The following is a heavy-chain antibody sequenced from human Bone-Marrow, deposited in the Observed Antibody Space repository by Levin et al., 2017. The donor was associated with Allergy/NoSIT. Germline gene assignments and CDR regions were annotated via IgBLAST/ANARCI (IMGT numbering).Heavy chain of an antibody. J-gene: IGHJ4*02. CDR2: IHGGGAT. Sequence: GSLRLSCAASGFTVGSNYMSWVRQAPGKGLEWVSIIHGGGATYYAASVEGRFTISRDTSENTLYLQMNRLRAADSAMYFCARTGTGFDYWGQGTLVTVSS. D-gene: IGHD1-1*01. CDR1: GFTVGSNY. CDR3: ARTGTGFDY. V-gene: IGHV3-53*01.